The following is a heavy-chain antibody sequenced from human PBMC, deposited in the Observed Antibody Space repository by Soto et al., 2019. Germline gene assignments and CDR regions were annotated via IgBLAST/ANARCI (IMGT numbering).Heavy chain of an antibody. Sequence: EVQLLESGGGLVQPGGSLRLSCAASGFTFSSYAMSWVRQAPGKGLEWVSAISGSGFSTYYAASVKGRFTVSRDTSKNTLFLQMNSLRAEDTAVYYCPKDPGDYPSDYFDYWGQGTLVTVSS. V-gene: IGHV3-23*01. D-gene: IGHD4-17*01. CDR3: PKDPGDYPSDYFDY. CDR2: ISGSGFST. J-gene: IGHJ4*02. CDR1: GFTFSSYA.